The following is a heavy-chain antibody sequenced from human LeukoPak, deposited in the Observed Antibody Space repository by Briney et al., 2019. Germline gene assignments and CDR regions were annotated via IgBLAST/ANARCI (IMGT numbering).Heavy chain of an antibody. CDR2: MNPNSGNT. V-gene: IGHV1-8*01. CDR1: GYTFTSYD. Sequence: GASVKLSCKASGYTFTSYDINWVRQATGQGLWWMGWMNPNSGNTGYAQKFQGRVTMTRDTTISTAYMVLSSLVSEDTAVCYCGRVDYWGQGTLVTVSS. J-gene: IGHJ4*02. CDR3: GRVDY.